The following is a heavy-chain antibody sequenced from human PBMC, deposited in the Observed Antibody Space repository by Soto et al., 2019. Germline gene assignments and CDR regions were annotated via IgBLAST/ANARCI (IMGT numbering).Heavy chain of an antibody. Sequence: GGSLRLSCAASGFTFSSYAMHWVRQAPGKGLEWVTLLSDDGYNKYYADSVKGRFTISRDNSRNTLYLQMNSLRAEDTAVYYCARGSDYYDSSGSNWFDPWGQGTLVTVSS. D-gene: IGHD3-22*01. J-gene: IGHJ5*02. CDR2: LSDDGYNK. CDR3: ARGSDYYDSSGSNWFDP. V-gene: IGHV3-30-3*01. CDR1: GFTFSSYA.